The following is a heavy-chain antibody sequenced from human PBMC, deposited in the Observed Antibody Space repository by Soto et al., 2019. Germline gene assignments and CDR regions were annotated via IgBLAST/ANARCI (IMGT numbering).Heavy chain of an antibody. CDR1: GFTVNSYA. CDR2: ISSDGTKK. Sequence: GGSLRLSCVASGFTVNSYALYWVRQAPGKGLEWVAAISSDGTKKYYADSVKGRFTVSRGNGKNSQYLQMDSLRPEDTALYHCASPDPPYCSTSSCFDYGMDVWGQGTMVTVSS. D-gene: IGHD2-2*01. V-gene: IGHV3-30-3*01. J-gene: IGHJ6*02. CDR3: ASPDPPYCSTSSCFDYGMDV.